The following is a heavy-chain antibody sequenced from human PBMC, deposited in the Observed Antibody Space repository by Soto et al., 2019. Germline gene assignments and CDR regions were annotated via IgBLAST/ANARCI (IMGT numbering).Heavy chain of an antibody. CDR1: GGSFSGYY. V-gene: IGHV4-34*01. J-gene: IGHJ4*02. D-gene: IGHD3-9*01. CDR3: ARGLNYDILTGYYTPPSPSPFDY. CDR2: INHSGST. Sequence: PSETLSLTCAVYGGSFSGYYWSWIRQPPGKGLEWIGEINHSGSTNYNPSLKSRVTISVDTSKNQFSLKLSSVTAADTAVYYCARGLNYDILTGYYTPPSPSPFDYWGQGTLVTVSS.